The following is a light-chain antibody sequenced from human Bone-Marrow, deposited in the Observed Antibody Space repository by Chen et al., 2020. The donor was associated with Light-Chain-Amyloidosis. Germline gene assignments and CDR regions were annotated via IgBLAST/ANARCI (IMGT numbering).Light chain of an antibody. CDR1: SGDVGTYNY. V-gene: IGLV2-14*01. J-gene: IGLJ1*01. CDR2: AVS. Sequence: QSALTQPASVSGSPGQSITISCTGTSGDVGTYNYVSWYQPHPGKAPKVMIYAVSNRPSGVSKRFSCSKSGNTASLTISGLQAEDEADYYCSSFTSSSSYVFGPGTKVTVL. CDR3: SSFTSSSSYV.